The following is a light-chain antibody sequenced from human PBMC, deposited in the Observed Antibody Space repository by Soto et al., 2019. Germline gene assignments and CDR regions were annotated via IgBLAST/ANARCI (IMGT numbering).Light chain of an antibody. CDR1: QSISGT. V-gene: IGKV1-5*01. J-gene: IGKJ1*01. CDR3: QQYDTYSRT. Sequence: DIQMTQSPSTLSASVGDRVTITCRASQSISGTLAWYQQKPGKAPKLLMYDASSLERGVPSRFSGSGSGTDFTLTISSLQADDLATYYCQQYDTYSRTFGQGPKVDI. CDR2: DAS.